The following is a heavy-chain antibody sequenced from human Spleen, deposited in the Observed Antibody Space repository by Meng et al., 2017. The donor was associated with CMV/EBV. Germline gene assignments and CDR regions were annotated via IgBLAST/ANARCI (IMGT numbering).Heavy chain of an antibody. CDR3: ATEKVGARSRDY. J-gene: IGHJ4*02. V-gene: IGHV1-24*01. CDR2: FDPEDGET. Sequence: ASVKVSCKVSGYTLTELSMHWVRQAPGKGLEWMGGFDPEDGETIYAQKFQGRVTMTEDTSTDTAYMERSSLRSEDTAVYYCATEKVGARSRDYWGQGTLVTVSS. D-gene: IGHD1-26*01. CDR1: GYTLTELS.